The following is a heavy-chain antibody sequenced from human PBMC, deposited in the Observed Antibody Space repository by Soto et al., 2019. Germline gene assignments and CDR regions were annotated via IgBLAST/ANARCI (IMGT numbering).Heavy chain of an antibody. CDR3: ARGPISSGKGPYSFDY. J-gene: IGHJ4*02. D-gene: IGHD6-19*01. CDR1: GYTFTSYD. V-gene: IGHV1-8*01. Sequence: ASVKVSCKASGYTFTSYDINWVRQATGQGLEWMGWMNPNSGNTGYAQKFQGRVTMTRNTFISTAYMELSSLRSEDTAVYYCARGPISSGKGPYSFDYWGQGTLVTVSS. CDR2: MNPNSGNT.